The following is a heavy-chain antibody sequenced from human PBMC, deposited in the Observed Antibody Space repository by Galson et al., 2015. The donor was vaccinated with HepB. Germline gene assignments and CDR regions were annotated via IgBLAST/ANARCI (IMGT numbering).Heavy chain of an antibody. D-gene: IGHD4-23*01. J-gene: IGHJ4*02. CDR3: ARIHGYGGNLRVGDY. CDR1: GGTFSSYA. Sequence: SVKVSCKASGGTFSSYAISWVRQAPGQGLEWMGGIIPIFGTANYAQKFQGRVTITADESTSTAYMELSSLRSEDTAVYYCARIHGYGGNLRVGDYWGQGTLVTVSS. CDR2: IIPIFGTA. V-gene: IGHV1-69*13.